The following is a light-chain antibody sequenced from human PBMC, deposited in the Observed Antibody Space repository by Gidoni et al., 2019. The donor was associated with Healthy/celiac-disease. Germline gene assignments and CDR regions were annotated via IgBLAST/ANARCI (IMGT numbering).Light chain of an antibody. V-gene: IGKV1-12*01. Sequence: DIQMTQSPPSVSASVGDRATITCRASQGIRSWLAWYQQKPGKAPKLLICAASSLQSGVPSRFGGSGSGTDFTLTISSLQPEDFATYYCQQANSFPLTFGGGTRVEIK. CDR3: QQANSFPLT. CDR2: AAS. J-gene: IGKJ4*01. CDR1: QGIRSW.